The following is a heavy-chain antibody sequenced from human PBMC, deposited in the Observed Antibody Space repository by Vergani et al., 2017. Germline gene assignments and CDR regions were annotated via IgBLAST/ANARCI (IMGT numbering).Heavy chain of an antibody. CDR1: GFTFSSYA. V-gene: IGHV3-23*01. CDR3: AKDKSWNYIFDY. D-gene: IGHD1-7*01. CDR2: ISGSDGST. J-gene: IGHJ4*02. Sequence: EVQLLESGGGLVQPGGSLRLSCAASGFTFSSYAMSWVRQAPGKGLEWVSAISGSDGSTYYADSVKGRFTISRDNSKNTLYLQMNSLRAEDTAVYYCAKDKSWNYIFDYWGERTLVTVSS.